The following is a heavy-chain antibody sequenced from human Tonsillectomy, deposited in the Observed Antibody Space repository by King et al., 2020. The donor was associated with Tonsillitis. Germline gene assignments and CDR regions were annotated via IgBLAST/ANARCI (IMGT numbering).Heavy chain of an antibody. J-gene: IGHJ5*02. CDR3: ARDLHYSKPHH. CDR2: ISYDGSNR. D-gene: IGHD4-11*01. CDR1: GFTFSTYA. Sequence: VQLVESGGGVVQPGRSLRLSCAASGFTFSTYAMHWVRQAPGKGLAWVAVISYDGSNRYYADSVKGRFTISRDNLKNTLYLQMNSLRPEDTAVYYCARDLHYSKPHHWGQGPLVTVST. V-gene: IGHV3-30*04.